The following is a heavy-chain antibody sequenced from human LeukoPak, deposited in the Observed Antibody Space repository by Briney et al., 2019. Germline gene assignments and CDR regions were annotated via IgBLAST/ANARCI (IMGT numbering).Heavy chain of an antibody. V-gene: IGHV3-48*02. J-gene: IGHJ1*01. CDR3: AKDSDYYHSSGYYYAYFQH. D-gene: IGHD3-22*01. Sequence: PGGSLRLSCAVSRFTFSTYSMNWVPQAPGKGLEWGSYISSSSSTISYADSVKGRFTISRDNAKNSLYLQMNRLRDEDTAVSHCAKDSDYYHSSGYYYAYFQHWGEGTLVTVSS. CDR1: RFTFSTYS. CDR2: ISSSSSTI.